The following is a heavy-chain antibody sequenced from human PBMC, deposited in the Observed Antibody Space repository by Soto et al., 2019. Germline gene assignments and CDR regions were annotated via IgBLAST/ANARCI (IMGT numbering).Heavy chain of an antibody. V-gene: IGHV3-48*02. Sequence: PGGSLRLSCAASGFPFNNFAMHWVRQAPGKGLEWVSYIGTTSGNIYYADSLKGRFTISRDNAKNSLYLQMDSLRDEDTAVYYCARDALYYYGSGSYSYYYYGMDVWGQGTTVTVSS. CDR3: ARDALYYYGSGSYSYYYYGMDV. D-gene: IGHD3-10*01. CDR2: IGTTSGNI. CDR1: GFPFNNFA. J-gene: IGHJ6*02.